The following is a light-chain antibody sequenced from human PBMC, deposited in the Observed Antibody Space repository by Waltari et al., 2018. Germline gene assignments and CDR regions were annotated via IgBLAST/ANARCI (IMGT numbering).Light chain of an antibody. J-gene: IGLJ2*01. CDR1: VLAKKY. CDR2: KDT. CDR3: YSAADSNLRV. Sequence: SYELTQPSSVSVSPGQTARITCSGDVLAKKYARWFQQKPGLAPVLVIYKDTERPSGIPERISGSSSGTTVTLTISGAQVEDEADYYCYSAADSNLRVFGGGTRLTVL. V-gene: IGLV3-27*01.